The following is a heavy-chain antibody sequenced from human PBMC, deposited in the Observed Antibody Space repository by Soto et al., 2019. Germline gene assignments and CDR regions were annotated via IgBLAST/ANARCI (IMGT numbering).Heavy chain of an antibody. Sequence: EVQLLESGGGLVQPGGSLRLSCAASGFTFSSYAMSWVRQAPGKGLEWVSAISGSGGSTYYADSVKGRFTISRDNSKNTLYLQMNSLRAEDTAVYYCAKDELRGYDYSDYYGMDVWGQGTTVTASS. CDR1: GFTFSSYA. J-gene: IGHJ6*02. V-gene: IGHV3-23*01. CDR2: ISGSGGST. CDR3: AKDELRGYDYSDYYGMDV. D-gene: IGHD5-12*01.